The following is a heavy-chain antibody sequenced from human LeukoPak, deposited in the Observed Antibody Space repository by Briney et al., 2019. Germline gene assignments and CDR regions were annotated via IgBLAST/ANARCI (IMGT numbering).Heavy chain of an antibody. Sequence: SETLSLTCTVSGGSISRYYWSWIRQPAGKGLDWIGRIYTSGSTNYNPSLKSRVTMSVDTSKNQFSLKLSSVTAAATAVYYCARERSSGWYVDYWGQGTLVTVSS. CDR2: IYTSGST. J-gene: IGHJ4*02. CDR3: ARERSSGWYVDY. CDR1: GGSISRYY. D-gene: IGHD6-19*01. V-gene: IGHV4-4*07.